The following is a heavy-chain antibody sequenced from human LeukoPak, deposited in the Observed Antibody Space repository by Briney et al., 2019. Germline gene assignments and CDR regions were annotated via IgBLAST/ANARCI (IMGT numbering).Heavy chain of an antibody. Sequence: GGSLRFSCAASGFTFSDYYMTWIRQAPGKGLEWVSYITGSSITIYYADSVKGRFTISRDNAKNSLYLQMNSLRAEDTAVYYCARALRGYTSGGGDAFDIWGQGTMVTVSS. V-gene: IGHV3-11*04. CDR1: GFTFSDYY. CDR3: ARALRGYTSGGGDAFDI. D-gene: IGHD5-18*01. J-gene: IGHJ3*02. CDR2: ITGSSITI.